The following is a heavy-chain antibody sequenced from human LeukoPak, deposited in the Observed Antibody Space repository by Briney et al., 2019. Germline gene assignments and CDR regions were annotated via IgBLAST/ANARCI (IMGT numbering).Heavy chain of an antibody. V-gene: IGHV3-48*01. D-gene: IGHD2-8*01. CDR1: GFTFSFYS. J-gene: IGHJ6*03. CDR3: AKDRCSNGVGCYYYYMDV. Sequence: GGSLRLSCTASGFTFSFYSMNWVRQAPGQGLEWVSYISSSSRTIYYADSVKGRFSISRDSSKNILYLQMNSLRAEDTAVYYCAKDRCSNGVGCYYYYMDVWGKGTTVTISS. CDR2: ISSSSRTI.